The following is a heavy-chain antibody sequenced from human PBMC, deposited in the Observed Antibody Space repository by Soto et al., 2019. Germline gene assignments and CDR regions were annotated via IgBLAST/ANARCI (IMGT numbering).Heavy chain of an antibody. J-gene: IGHJ4*02. Sequence: SVKVSCKASGGTFSNDIITWVRQAPGQGLEWMGRIIPILGIANYAQKFQGRVTITADKSTSTAYVELSSLRSEDTAVYYCARASGYSSSWYSDYWGQGTLVTVPQ. CDR1: GGTFSNDI. CDR3: ARASGYSSSWYSDY. V-gene: IGHV1-69*02. D-gene: IGHD6-13*01. CDR2: IIPILGIA.